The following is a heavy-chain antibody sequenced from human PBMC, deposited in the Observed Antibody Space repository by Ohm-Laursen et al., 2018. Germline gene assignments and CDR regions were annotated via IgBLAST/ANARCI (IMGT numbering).Heavy chain of an antibody. CDR2: ISYDGSNK. Sequence: SLRLSCAASGFTFSDHGMHWVRQAPGKGLEWVAVISYDGSNKYYADSVKGRFTISRDNSKNTLYLQMNSLRAEDTAVYYCAKGYFIDYWGQGTLVTVSS. V-gene: IGHV3-30*18. CDR1: GFTFSDHG. CDR3: AKGYFIDY. D-gene: IGHD2/OR15-2a*01. J-gene: IGHJ4*02.